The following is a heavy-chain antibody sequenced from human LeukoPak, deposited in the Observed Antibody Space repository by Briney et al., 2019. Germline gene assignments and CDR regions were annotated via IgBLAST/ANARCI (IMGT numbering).Heavy chain of an antibody. J-gene: IGHJ1*01. Sequence: SETLSLTCTVSGGSISSSSYYWGWIRQPPGKGLEWIGSIYYSGSTYYNPSLKSRVTISVDTSKNQFSLKLSSVTAADTAVYYCATYSVTGAWAEYFLHWGQGTLVTVSS. V-gene: IGHV4-39*07. D-gene: IGHD5/OR15-5a*01. CDR2: IYYSGST. CDR1: GGSISSSSYY. CDR3: ATYSVTGAWAEYFLH.